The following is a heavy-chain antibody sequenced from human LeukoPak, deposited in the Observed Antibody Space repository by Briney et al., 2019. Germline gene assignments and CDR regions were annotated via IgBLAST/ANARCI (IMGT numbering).Heavy chain of an antibody. J-gene: IGHJ2*01. CDR2: ISSSSSYI. CDR1: GFTFSSYS. D-gene: IGHD6-13*01. Sequence: GGSLRLSCAASGFTFSSYSMNWVRQAPGKGLEWVSSISSSSSYIYYADSVKGRFTISRDNAKNSLDPQMNSLRAEDTAVYYCARIPYSSSWRGPDWYFDLWGRGTLVTVSS. V-gene: IGHV3-21*01. CDR3: ARIPYSSSWRGPDWYFDL.